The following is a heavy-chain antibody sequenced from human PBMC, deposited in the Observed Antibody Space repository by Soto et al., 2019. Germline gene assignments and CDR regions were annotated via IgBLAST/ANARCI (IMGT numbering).Heavy chain of an antibody. D-gene: IGHD1-1*01. J-gene: IGHJ4*02. CDR1: GFTFSSYA. CDR3: ARESDPSKSRPYDSDY. CDR2: ISSSGSTI. Sequence: GGSLRLSCAASGFTFSSYAMSWVRQAPGKGLEWLSYISSSGSTIKYADSVRGRFTSSRDNAKNSLYLQMNSLRAEDPAVYYSARESDPSKSRPYDSDYWGQGAMVTGSS. V-gene: IGHV3-48*01.